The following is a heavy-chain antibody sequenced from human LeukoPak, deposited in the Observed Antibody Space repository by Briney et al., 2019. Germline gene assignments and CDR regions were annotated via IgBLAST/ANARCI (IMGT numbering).Heavy chain of an antibody. J-gene: IGHJ4*02. Sequence: SVKVSCKASGGTFSSYAISWVRQAPGQGLEWMGRIIPIFGIANYAQKFQGRVTITADKSTSTAYMELSGLRSEDTAVYYCASSDLGYCSGGSCQTFDYWGQGTLVTVSS. CDR2: IIPIFGIA. CDR1: GGTFSSYA. D-gene: IGHD2-15*01. V-gene: IGHV1-69*04. CDR3: ASSDLGYCSGGSCQTFDY.